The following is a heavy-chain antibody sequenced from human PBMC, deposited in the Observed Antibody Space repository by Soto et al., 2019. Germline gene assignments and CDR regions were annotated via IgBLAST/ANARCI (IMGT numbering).Heavy chain of an antibody. CDR2: IIPIFGTA. J-gene: IGHJ6*02. CDR1: GGTFSSYA. Sequence: SVKVSCKASGGTFSSYAISWVRQAPGQGLEWMGGIIPIFGTANYAQKFQGRVTITADESTSTAYMELSSLRSEDTAVYYCARENVDTAMGGGYYYYYGMDVWGQGTTVTVSS. CDR3: ARENVDTAMGGGYYYYYGMDV. D-gene: IGHD5-18*01. V-gene: IGHV1-69*13.